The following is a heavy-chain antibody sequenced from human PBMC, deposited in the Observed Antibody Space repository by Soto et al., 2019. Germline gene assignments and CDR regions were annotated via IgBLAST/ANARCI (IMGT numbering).Heavy chain of an antibody. CDR3: ARLVPPRIAVAGPDY. Sequence: SETLSLTCAVYGGSFSGYYWSWIRQPPGKGPEWIGEISHSGSTNYNPSLKSRVTISVDTSKNQFSLKLSSVTAADTAVYYCARLVPPRIAVAGPDYWGQGTLVTVSS. CDR1: GGSFSGYY. D-gene: IGHD6-19*01. V-gene: IGHV4-34*01. J-gene: IGHJ4*02. CDR2: ISHSGST.